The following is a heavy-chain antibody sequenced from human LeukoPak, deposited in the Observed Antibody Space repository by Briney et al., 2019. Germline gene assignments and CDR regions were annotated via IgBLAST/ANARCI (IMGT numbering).Heavy chain of an antibody. CDR1: GFTFSDYY. Sequence: PGGSLRLSCAASGFTFSDYYMSWIRQAPGKGLEWVSYIGSGATTMYYADSVKGRFTISRDNAKNSLYLQMNSLRAEDTAVYFCAREGCGPYYFDYWGQGTLVTVSS. V-gene: IGHV3-11*01. J-gene: IGHJ4*02. CDR3: AREGCGPYYFDY. D-gene: IGHD6-25*01. CDR2: IGSGATTM.